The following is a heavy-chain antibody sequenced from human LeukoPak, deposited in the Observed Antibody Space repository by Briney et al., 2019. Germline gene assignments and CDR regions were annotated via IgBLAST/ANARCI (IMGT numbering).Heavy chain of an antibody. V-gene: IGHV3-11*05. CDR3: ARDGMRYSSSWYPNWFDP. CDR2: ISSSSSYT. CDR1: GFTFSDYY. Sequence: GGSLRLSRAASGFTFSDYYMSWIRQAPRKGLEGVSYISSSSSYTNYADSVKGRFTISRDNAMNSLYLQMNSLRAEDTAVYYCARDGMRYSSSWYPNWFDPWGQGTLVTVSS. J-gene: IGHJ5*02. D-gene: IGHD6-13*01.